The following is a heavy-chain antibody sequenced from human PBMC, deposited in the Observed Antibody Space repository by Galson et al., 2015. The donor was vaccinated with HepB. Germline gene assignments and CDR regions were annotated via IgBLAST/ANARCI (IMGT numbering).Heavy chain of an antibody. J-gene: IGHJ4*02. Sequence: SETLSLTCAVSGVSISSSLYYWGWIRQSPKKGLEWIGSIYYTGNTYYKSSLKSRVTISADMSKNQFSLKVNSVTAADTAVYYCARAAGGSSTYANDYWGQGALVTVSS. CDR3: ARAAGGSSTYANDY. CDR2: IYYTGNT. V-gene: IGHV4-39*07. CDR1: GVSISSSLYY. D-gene: IGHD6-6*01.